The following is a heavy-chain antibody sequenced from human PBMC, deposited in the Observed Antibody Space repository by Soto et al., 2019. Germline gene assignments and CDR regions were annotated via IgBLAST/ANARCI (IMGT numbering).Heavy chain of an antibody. CDR1: GYSFTSYW. Sequence: PGESLKISCKGSGYSFTSYWISWVRQMPGKGLEWMGRIDPSDSYTNYSPSFQGHVTISADKSISTAYLQWSSLKASDTAMYYCARMRELERPRGIFYYYYGMDVWGQGTTVTVSS. CDR2: IDPSDSYT. D-gene: IGHD1-26*01. V-gene: IGHV5-10-1*01. CDR3: ARMRELERPRGIFYYYYGMDV. J-gene: IGHJ6*02.